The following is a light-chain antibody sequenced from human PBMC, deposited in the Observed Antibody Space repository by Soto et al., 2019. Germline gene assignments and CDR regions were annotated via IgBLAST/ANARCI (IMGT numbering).Light chain of an antibody. CDR3: QQYNSYTWT. J-gene: IGKJ1*01. CDR2: DAS. V-gene: IGKV1-5*01. Sequence: DIQMTQSPSALSASVGDRATITFRASQSISSWLAWYQQKPGKAPKLLIYDASTLQSGVPSRYSGSGSGTEFTLTISNLQPDDFATYYCQQYNSYTWTFGQGTKVDTK. CDR1: QSISSW.